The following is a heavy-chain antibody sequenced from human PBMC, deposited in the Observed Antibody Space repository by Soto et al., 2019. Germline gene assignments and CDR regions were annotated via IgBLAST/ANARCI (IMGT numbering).Heavy chain of an antibody. CDR3: AREYYGLLTGYYTDY. D-gene: IGHD3-9*01. CDR2: ISGDGVTT. Sequence: EVQLVESGGDLVQRGGSLRLSCAASGFPFSSYWMHWVSHTQGKGLDWVARISGDGVTTYYADSVTGRFTVSRDNAKNTLSRQISSLRAEDTAVYYCAREYYGLLTGYYTDYCGQGTLVSVSS. CDR1: GFPFSSYW. V-gene: IGHV3-74*01. J-gene: IGHJ4*02.